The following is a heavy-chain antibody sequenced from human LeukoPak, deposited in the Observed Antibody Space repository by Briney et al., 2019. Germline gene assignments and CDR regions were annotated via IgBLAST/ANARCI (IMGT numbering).Heavy chain of an antibody. CDR3: AREQEMATTRGFDY. CDR1: GGSISSYY. J-gene: IGHJ4*02. D-gene: IGHD5-24*01. Sequence: SETLSLTCTVSGGSISSYYWSWLRQPAGKGLEWIGRIYTSGSTNYNPSLKSRVTMSVDTSKNQFSLKLSSVTAADTAVYYCAREQEMATTRGFDYWGQGTLVTVSS. V-gene: IGHV4-4*07. CDR2: IYTSGST.